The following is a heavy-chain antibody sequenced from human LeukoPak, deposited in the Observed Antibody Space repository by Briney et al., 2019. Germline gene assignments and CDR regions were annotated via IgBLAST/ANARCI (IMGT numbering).Heavy chain of an antibody. CDR1: GFTVSSYG. CDR3: AREGGRGSSSSDYFDS. V-gene: IGHV3-23*01. CDR2: FSATDGSA. J-gene: IGHJ4*02. D-gene: IGHD6-6*01. Sequence: GGSLRLSCAASGFTVSSYGMTWVRQAPGKGLEWVSAFSATDGSAQYAESVKGRFTISRDNAGNSLFLQMDSLRAEDTAVYYCAREGGRGSSSSDYFDSWGQGTLVTVSS.